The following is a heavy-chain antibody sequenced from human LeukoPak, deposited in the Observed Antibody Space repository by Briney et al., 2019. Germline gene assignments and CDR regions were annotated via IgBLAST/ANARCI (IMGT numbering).Heavy chain of an antibody. V-gene: IGHV3-74*01. Sequence: GGSLRLSCAASEFTFSTYGMHWVRQAPGKGLVWVSRINSDGSFTNYADSVKGRFTISRDNAKNTLYLRMNSLRGEDTAIYYCATSGRYAEDAFDIWGQGTMVTVSS. CDR2: INSDGSFT. J-gene: IGHJ3*02. CDR3: ATSGRYAEDAFDI. D-gene: IGHD3-16*01. CDR1: EFTFSTYG.